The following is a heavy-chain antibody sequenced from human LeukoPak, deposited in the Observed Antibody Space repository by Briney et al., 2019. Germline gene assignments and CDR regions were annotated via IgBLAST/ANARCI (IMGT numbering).Heavy chain of an antibody. Sequence: ASVKVSCKASGYTFTGYYMHWVRQAPGQGLEWMGWINPNSGGTNYAQKFQGRVTMTRDTFISTAYMELSRLRSDDTAVYYCARDRSFGITGTLDYWGQGTLVTVSS. CDR3: ARDRSFGITGTLDY. CDR1: GYTFTGYY. V-gene: IGHV1-2*02. CDR2: INPNSGGT. J-gene: IGHJ4*02. D-gene: IGHD1-20*01.